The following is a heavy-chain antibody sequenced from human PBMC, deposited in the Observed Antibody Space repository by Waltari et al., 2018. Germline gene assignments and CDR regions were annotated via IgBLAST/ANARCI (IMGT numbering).Heavy chain of an antibody. V-gene: IGHV4-34*01. Sequence: QVQLQQWGAGLLKLPETLSLTCAVYGGSFSGYSWSCIRQPPGSGLGWIGEINHSGSTNYNPSLKRRVTISVDTSKNQFSLELSSVTAADTAVYYCARGSRPGIAVAHYYYYYGMDVWGQGTTVTVSS. J-gene: IGHJ6*02. CDR3: ARGSRPGIAVAHYYYYYGMDV. D-gene: IGHD6-19*01. CDR2: INHSGST. CDR1: GGSFSGYS.